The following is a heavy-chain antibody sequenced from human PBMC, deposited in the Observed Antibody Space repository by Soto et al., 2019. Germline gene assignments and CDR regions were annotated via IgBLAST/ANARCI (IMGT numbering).Heavy chain of an antibody. CDR1: VGTFSSYA. V-gene: IGHV1-69*12. CDR2: IIPIFGTA. J-gene: IGHJ1*01. Sequence: QVQLVQSGAEVKKPGSSVKVSCKASVGTFSSYAISWVRQAPGQGLEWMGGIIPIFGTANYAQKFQGRVMMTEDETTSPAYMERSSQRSEDTAVYYCARVRGGYCSGCSCCGYLQHWGHVNLVTVAS. D-gene: IGHD2-15*01. CDR3: ARVRGGYCSGCSCCGYLQH.